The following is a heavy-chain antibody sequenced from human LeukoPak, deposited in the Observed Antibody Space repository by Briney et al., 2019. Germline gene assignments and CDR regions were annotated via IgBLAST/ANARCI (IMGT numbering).Heavy chain of an antibody. D-gene: IGHD2-2*01. J-gene: IGHJ6*03. CDR1: GFTFSSYW. CDR3: ARSGDDEIVVVPAAMPGESDYYMDV. Sequence: GGSLRLSCAASGFTFSSYWMTWVRQAPGKGLEWVANIKQDGREKYYVGSVKGRFTISRDNAKKSLYLQMNSLRAEDTAVYYCARSGDDEIVVVPAAMPGESDYYMDVWGKGTTVTVSS. CDR2: IKQDGREK. V-gene: IGHV3-7*01.